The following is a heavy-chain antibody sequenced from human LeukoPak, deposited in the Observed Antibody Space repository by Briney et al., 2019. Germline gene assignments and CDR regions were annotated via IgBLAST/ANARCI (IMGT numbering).Heavy chain of an antibody. CDR3: ARGLFRSWKWFDS. D-gene: IGHD6-13*01. J-gene: IGHJ5*01. V-gene: IGHV1-2*02. CDR1: GYTFTGYY. CDR2: INPNSGGT. Sequence: ASVKVSCKASGYTFTGYYMHWVRQAPGQGPEWMGWINPNSGGTNYAQKFQGRVTMTRNTSISTAYMELSSLRSEDTAVYYCARGLFRSWKWFDSWGQGTLVTVSS.